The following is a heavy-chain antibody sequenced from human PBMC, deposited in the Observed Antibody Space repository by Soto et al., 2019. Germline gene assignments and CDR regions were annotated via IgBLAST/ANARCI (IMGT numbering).Heavy chain of an antibody. D-gene: IGHD2-21*01. J-gene: IGHJ3*02. CDR2: ISYDGSNK. CDR3: ARDVFFQAEDGIRDI. V-gene: IGHV3-30-3*01. Sequence: PGKGLEWVAVISYDGSNKYYADSVKGRFTIPRDNSKNTLYLQMNSLRAEDTAVYYCARDVFFQAEDGIRDI.